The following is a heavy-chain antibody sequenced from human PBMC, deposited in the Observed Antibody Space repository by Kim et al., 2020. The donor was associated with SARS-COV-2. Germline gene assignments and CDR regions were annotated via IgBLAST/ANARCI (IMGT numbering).Heavy chain of an antibody. J-gene: IGHJ4*02. CDR1: GFTFSSYG. CDR3: ARGSSIAARHLYYFDY. V-gene: IGHV3-33*01. CDR2: IWYDGSNK. Sequence: GGSLRLSCAASGFTFSSYGMHWVRQAPGKGLEWVAVIWYDGSNKYYADSVKGRFTISRDNSKNTLYLQMNSLRAEDTAVYYCARGSSIAARHLYYFDYWGQGTLVTVSS. D-gene: IGHD6-6*01.